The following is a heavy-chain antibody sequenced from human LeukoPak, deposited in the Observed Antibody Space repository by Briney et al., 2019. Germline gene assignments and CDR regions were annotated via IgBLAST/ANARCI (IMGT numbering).Heavy chain of an antibody. CDR2: MNPNSGNT. Sequence: GASVKVSCKASGYTFTSYDINWVRQATGQGLEWMGRMNPNSGNTGYAQKFQGRVTMTRNTSISTAYMELSSLRSEDTAVYYCARVGCSSTSCYYYYYYYMDVWGKGTTVTISS. D-gene: IGHD2-2*01. V-gene: IGHV1-8*01. CDR1: GYTFTSYD. CDR3: ARVGCSSTSCYYYYYYYMDV. J-gene: IGHJ6*03.